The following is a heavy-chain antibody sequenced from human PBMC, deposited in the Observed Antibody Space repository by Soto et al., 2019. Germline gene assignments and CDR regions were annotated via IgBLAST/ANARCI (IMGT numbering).Heavy chain of an antibody. Sequence: SVKVSCKASGGTFSSYAISWVRQAPGQGLEWMGGIIPIFGTANYAQKFQGRVTITADKSTSTAYMELSSLRSEDTAVYYCAGGRITMIVVALDAFDIWGQGTMVTVSS. CDR1: GGTFSSYA. CDR3: AGGRITMIVVALDAFDI. J-gene: IGHJ3*02. V-gene: IGHV1-69*06. CDR2: IIPIFGTA. D-gene: IGHD3-22*01.